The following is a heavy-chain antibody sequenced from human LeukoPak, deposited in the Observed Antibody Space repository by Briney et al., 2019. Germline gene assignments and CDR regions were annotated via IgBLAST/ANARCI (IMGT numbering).Heavy chain of an antibody. J-gene: IGHJ4*02. Sequence: GGSLRLSCAASGFTFSSYAMSWVRQAPGKGLEWVSAISGSGGSTYYADSVKGRFTISRDNSKNTLYLQMNSLRAEDTAVYYCARGRDIVVVVAAPDYWGQGTLVTVSS. CDR1: GFTFSSYA. CDR2: ISGSGGST. V-gene: IGHV3-23*01. D-gene: IGHD2-15*01. CDR3: ARGRDIVVVVAAPDY.